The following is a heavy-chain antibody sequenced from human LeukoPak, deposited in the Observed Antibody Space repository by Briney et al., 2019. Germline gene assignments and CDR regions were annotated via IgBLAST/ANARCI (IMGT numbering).Heavy chain of an antibody. CDR1: GGSISSSNW. CDR3: ARDSNYGGNNGLAY. CDR2: IYYSGST. J-gene: IGHJ4*02. V-gene: IGHV4-4*02. D-gene: IGHD4-23*01. Sequence: SGTLSLTCAVSGGSISSSNWWSWVRQPPGKGLEWIGYIYYSGSTNYNPSLKSRVTISADTPKNQFSLKLSSVTAADTAVYYCARDSNYGGNNGLAYWGQGTLVTVSS.